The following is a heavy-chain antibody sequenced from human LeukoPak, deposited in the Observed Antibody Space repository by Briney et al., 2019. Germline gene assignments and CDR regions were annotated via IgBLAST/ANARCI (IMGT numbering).Heavy chain of an antibody. D-gene: IGHD3-10*01. Sequence: PGGSLRLSCAASGFAVSGNYMSWVRQAPGKGLEWVSVIYSDGRTYYADSVKGRFIVSRDNSKNTLFLQMNALRVEDTAVYYCARVGDHYHWYLDVWGRGTLVTVSS. CDR3: ARVGDHYHWYLDV. CDR1: GFAVSGNY. V-gene: IGHV3-53*01. CDR2: IYSDGRT. J-gene: IGHJ2*01.